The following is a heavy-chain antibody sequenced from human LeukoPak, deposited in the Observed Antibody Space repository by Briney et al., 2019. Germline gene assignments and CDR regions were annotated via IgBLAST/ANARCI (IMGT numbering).Heavy chain of an antibody. CDR2: ISGIGGRT. CDR3: SKGYTAMVYWLDP. CDR1: GFTFTSYA. D-gene: IGHD5-18*01. J-gene: IGHJ5*02. V-gene: IGHV3-23*01. Sequence: GGSMRPSCAASGFTFTSYAISWGRQAPREGLEWVSAISGIGGRTYYADSMKSRLIISRHHSRNTLYLQMNSLKAEDTAVYYCSKGYTAMVYWLDPWGQGTLVTVSS.